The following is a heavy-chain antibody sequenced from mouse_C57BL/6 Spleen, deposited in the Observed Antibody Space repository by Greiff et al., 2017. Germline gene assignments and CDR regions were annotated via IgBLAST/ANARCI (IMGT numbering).Heavy chain of an antibody. CDR3: ARGGNYVGYAMDY. D-gene: IGHD2-1*01. Sequence: QVQLQQPGAELVRPGTSVKLSCKASGYTFTSYWLHWVKPRPGQGLEWIGVIDPSDSYPNYNQKFKGKATCAVDTSTSTAYMQISSLTSEDSAVYYCARGGNYVGYAMDYWGQGTSVTVSS. CDR1: GYTFTSYW. CDR2: IDPSDSYP. V-gene: IGHV1-59*01. J-gene: IGHJ4*01.